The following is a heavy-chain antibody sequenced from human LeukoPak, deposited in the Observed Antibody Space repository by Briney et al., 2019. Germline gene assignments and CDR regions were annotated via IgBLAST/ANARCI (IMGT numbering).Heavy chain of an antibody. J-gene: IGHJ3*02. Sequence: GGSLRLSCAASGFTFSSYVMHWVRQAPGKGLEWVAVISYDGSNKYYADSVKGRFTISRDNSKNTLYLQMNSLRAEDTAVYYCAGDAMGAFVFDIWGQGTMVTVSS. CDR1: GFTFSSYV. CDR3: AGDAMGAFVFDI. V-gene: IGHV3-30*03. D-gene: IGHD2-2*01. CDR2: ISYDGSNK.